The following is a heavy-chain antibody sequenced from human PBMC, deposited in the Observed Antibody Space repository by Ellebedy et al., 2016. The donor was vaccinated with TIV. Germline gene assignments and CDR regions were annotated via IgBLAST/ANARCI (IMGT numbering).Heavy chain of an antibody. CDR3: AKDKAFGSWSYGLRSWFDP. J-gene: IGHJ5*02. CDR2: ISYDGSNK. D-gene: IGHD3-10*01. V-gene: IGHV3-30*18. CDR1: GFTLSSYG. Sequence: GGSLRLSXAASGFTLSSYGMHWVRQAPGKGLEWVAVISYDGSNKYYADSVKGRFTISRDNSKNTLYLQMNSLRAEDTAVYYCAKDKAFGSWSYGLRSWFDPWGQGTLVTVSS.